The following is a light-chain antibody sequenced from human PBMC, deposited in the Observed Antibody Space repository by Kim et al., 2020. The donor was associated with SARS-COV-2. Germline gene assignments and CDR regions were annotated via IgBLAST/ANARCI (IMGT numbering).Light chain of an antibody. CDR1: QFLSSS. J-gene: IGKJ1*01. Sequence: ETVMTQSPVTLSVSRGERVTLSCRASQFLSSSLAWYQQKPGQAPRLLIYGASTRATGVPVRFSGSGSGTEFTLTISSLQPEDFVVYYCQQYHNSPRTFGLGTEVDIK. CDR3: QQYHNSPRT. CDR2: GAS. V-gene: IGKV3-15*01.